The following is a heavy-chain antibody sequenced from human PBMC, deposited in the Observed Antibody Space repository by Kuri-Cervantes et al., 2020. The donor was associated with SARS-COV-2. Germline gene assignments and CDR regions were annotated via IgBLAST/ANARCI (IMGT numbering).Heavy chain of an antibody. J-gene: IGHJ5*02. CDR1: AYNFTAYW. D-gene: IGHD3/OR15-3a*01. V-gene: IGHV5-51*01. Sequence: GGSLRLSCEASAYNFTAYWIGWVRQMPGKGLEWMGIIHPGVSKTRYSPSFQGQVTISADKSISTAYLQWSSLKASDTAMYYCARGCPRGLGGQLSLWFDPWGQGTLVTVSS. CDR3: ARGCPRGLGGQLSLWFDP. CDR2: IHPGVSKT.